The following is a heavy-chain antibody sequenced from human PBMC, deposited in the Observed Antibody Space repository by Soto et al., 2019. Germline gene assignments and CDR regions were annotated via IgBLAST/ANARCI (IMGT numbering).Heavy chain of an antibody. J-gene: IGHJ4*02. CDR3: AHIWVTVVRK. V-gene: IGHV2-5*02. Sequence: QITLKESGPTLVKPTQTLTLTCTFSVFSLSTSGVGVGWFRQPPGQALEWLALIYWDDDKSYSPSLKSRLTITKDNSKNQVVLTMTNMDPVDTATLYCAHIWVTVVRKWGQGTMVTVSS. CDR2: IYWDDDK. CDR1: VFSLSTSGVG. D-gene: IGHD3-10*01.